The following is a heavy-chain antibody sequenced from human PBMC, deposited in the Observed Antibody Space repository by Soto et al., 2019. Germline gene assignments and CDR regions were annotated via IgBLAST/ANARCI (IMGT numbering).Heavy chain of an antibody. Sequence: PGGSLRRSCSASGFTFSSCGMHWVRQAAGKGLEWVAVIWYDGSNKYYADSVKGRFTISRDSSKNMLYLQMNSLRAEDTAVYYCAKEDSSSWHYYYGRDVWGQGTTVTVSS. CDR3: AKEDSSSWHYYYGRDV. CDR2: IWYDGSNK. CDR1: GFTFSSCG. V-gene: IGHV3-30*02. D-gene: IGHD6-13*01. J-gene: IGHJ6*02.